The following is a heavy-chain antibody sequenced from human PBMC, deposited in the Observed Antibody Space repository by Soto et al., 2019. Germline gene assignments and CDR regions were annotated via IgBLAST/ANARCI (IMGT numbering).Heavy chain of an antibody. CDR1: GFTFSSYS. CDR3: ARDKRFSRCMDV. V-gene: IGHV3-21*01. D-gene: IGHD3-3*01. CDR2: ISSSSSYI. Sequence: EVQLVESGGGLVKPGGSLRLSCAASGFTFSSYSMNWVRQAPGKGLEWVSSISSSSSYIYYADSVKGRFTISRDNAKNSLYLQMNSLRAEDTAVYYCARDKRFSRCMDVWGQGTTVTVSS. J-gene: IGHJ6*02.